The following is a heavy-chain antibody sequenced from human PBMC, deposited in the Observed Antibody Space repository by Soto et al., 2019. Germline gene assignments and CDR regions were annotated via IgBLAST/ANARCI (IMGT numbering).Heavy chain of an antibody. CDR3: TTSHNLLYYDFWSGYINQPDY. CDR1: GFTFSNAW. CDR2: IKSKTDGGTT. D-gene: IGHD3-3*01. V-gene: IGHV3-15*01. J-gene: IGHJ4*02. Sequence: GGSLRLSCAASGFTFSNAWMSWVRQAPGKGLEWVGRIKSKTDGGTTDYAAPVKGRFTISRDDSKNTLYLQMNSLKTEDTAVYYCTTSHNLLYYDFWSGYINQPDYWGQGTLVTVSS.